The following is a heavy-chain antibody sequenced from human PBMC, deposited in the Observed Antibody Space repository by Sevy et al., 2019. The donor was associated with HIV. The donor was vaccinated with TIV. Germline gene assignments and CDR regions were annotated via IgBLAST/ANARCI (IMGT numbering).Heavy chain of an antibody. CDR2: LNGSGGRT. D-gene: IGHD1-26*01. CDR3: AKDTDRGSYLNDAFDL. CDR1: GFTFSSFA. Sequence: GGSLRLSCAASGFTFSSFAMSWVRQTPGKGLEWVSGLNGSGGRTYYPDSVKGRFTISRDNSKNTLYLQMNSLRAEDTAVYYCAKDTDRGSYLNDAFDLWGQGTMVTVSS. J-gene: IGHJ3*01. V-gene: IGHV3-23*01.